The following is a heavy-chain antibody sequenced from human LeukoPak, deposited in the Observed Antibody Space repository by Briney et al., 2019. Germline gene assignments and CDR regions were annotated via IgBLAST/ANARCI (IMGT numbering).Heavy chain of an antibody. CDR2: INPQNGAT. V-gene: IGHV1-2*02. Sequence: GASVKVSCKPSGYTFTGFYLHWVRQAPGQGRQWMGWINPQNGATKYSQSFRGRVTMTRDTSIDTAYMEWSSLTSDDTAIYYCARPTHRLTVTTAIDYWGQGTLVTVSS. D-gene: IGHD4-17*01. CDR1: GYTFTGFY. CDR3: ARPTHRLTVTTAIDY. J-gene: IGHJ4*02.